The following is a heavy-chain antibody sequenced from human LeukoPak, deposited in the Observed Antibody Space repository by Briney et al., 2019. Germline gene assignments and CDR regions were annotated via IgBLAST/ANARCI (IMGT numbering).Heavy chain of an antibody. CDR2: MSSGGTYI. J-gene: IGHJ4*02. CDR1: GFTFSNHA. D-gene: IGHD2-15*01. CDR3: ARDRPTGASRVFVVQ. Sequence: GGSLRLSCTASGFTFSNHAMTWVRQAPGKGLEWVSSMSSGGTYIYYADSVRGRFTISRDNAKNSLYRVMNSLRAEDTATYYCARDRPTGASRVFVVQWGQGTLVTVSS. V-gene: IGHV3-21*01.